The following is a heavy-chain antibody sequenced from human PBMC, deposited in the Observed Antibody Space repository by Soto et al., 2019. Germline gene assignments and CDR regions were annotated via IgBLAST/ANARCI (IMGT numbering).Heavy chain of an antibody. J-gene: IGHJ6*03. CDR1: GYSFTSYD. CDR2: MNPNSADT. V-gene: IGHV1-8*01. CDR3: ARGGFLEPHMDV. Sequence: QVQLVQSGAEVKKPGASVKVSCKASGYSFTSYDMNWVRQVPGQGPEWMGWMNPNSADTGYAQKFQGRTTMSRDMSTRTMYMELSGLTSEDTAVYYCARGGFLEPHMDVWGRGTTVTVSS.